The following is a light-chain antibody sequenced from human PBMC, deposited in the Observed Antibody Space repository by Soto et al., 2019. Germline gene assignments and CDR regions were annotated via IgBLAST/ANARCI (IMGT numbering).Light chain of an antibody. CDR1: QSVTSY. V-gene: IGKV3-11*01. Sequence: EIVLTQSPATLPLSRGDRATLSCRASQSVTSYLAWYQQKPGQAPRLLIYDASNRATGVPARFSGSGSGTDFTLTISSLRPEDFAVDYCQQRYSWPLAFGGGTKVEIK. CDR3: QQRYSWPLA. J-gene: IGKJ4*01. CDR2: DAS.